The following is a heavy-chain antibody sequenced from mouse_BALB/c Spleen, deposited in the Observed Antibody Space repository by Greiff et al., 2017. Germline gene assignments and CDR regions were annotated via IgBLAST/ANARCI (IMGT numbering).Heavy chain of an antibody. J-gene: IGHJ2*01. CDR3: TRDGYGSSYYFDY. V-gene: IGHV1S81*02. CDR2: INPSNGGT. CDR1: GYTFTSYY. Sequence: QVQLQQSGAELVKPGASVKLSCKASGYTFTSYYMYWVKQRPGQGLEWIGEINPSNGGTNFNEKFKSKATLTVDKSSSTAYMQLSSLTSEDSAVYYCTRDGYGSSYYFDYWGQGTTLTVSS. D-gene: IGHD1-1*01.